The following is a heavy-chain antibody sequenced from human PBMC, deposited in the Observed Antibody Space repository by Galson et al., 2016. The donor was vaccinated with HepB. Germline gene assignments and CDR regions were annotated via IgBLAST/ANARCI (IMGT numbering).Heavy chain of an antibody. V-gene: IGHV3-53*01. D-gene: IGHD6-13*01. Sequence: SLRLSCAASGFTGNGNYMTWVRRAPGKGLEWVAVIKRGGPTYYAGSVKGRFTISRDNANNSLYLQMNSLRAEDTAVYYCAGQSSWYRNGMDVWGQGTTVTVSS. CDR3: AGQSSWYRNGMDV. CDR1: GFTGNGNY. J-gene: IGHJ6*02. CDR2: IKRGGPT.